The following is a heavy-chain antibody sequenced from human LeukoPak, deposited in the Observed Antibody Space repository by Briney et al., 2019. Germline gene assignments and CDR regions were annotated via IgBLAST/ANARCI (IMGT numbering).Heavy chain of an antibody. J-gene: IGHJ4*02. CDR2: IIPIFGTA. V-gene: IGHV1-69*13. CDR3: ARGYHDFWSGYYLLDY. Sequence: GASVKVSCKASGGTFSSYAISWVRQPPGQGLEWMGGIIPIFGTANYAQKFQGRVTITADESTSTAYMELNSLRSEDTAVYYCARGYHDFWSGYYLLDYWGQGTLVTVSS. D-gene: IGHD3-3*01. CDR1: GGTFSSYA.